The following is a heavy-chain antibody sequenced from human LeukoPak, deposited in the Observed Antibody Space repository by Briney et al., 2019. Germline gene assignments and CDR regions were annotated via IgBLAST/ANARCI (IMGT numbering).Heavy chain of an antibody. V-gene: IGHV3-21*01. D-gene: IGHD5-12*01. Sequence: GGSLRLSCAASGFDFSSYTMNWVRQAPGKGLEWVSSISASGAFIHYADSVKGRFTVSRDNAKSSLFLQMDRLSVEDTAIYYCARESATSSFSFESWGQGVLVPVSS. CDR1: GFDFSSYT. CDR3: ARESATSSFSFES. CDR2: ISASGAFI. J-gene: IGHJ4*02.